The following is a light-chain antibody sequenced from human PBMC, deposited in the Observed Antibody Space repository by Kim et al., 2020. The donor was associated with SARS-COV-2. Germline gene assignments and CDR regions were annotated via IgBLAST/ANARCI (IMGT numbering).Light chain of an antibody. CDR2: ASD. CDR1: SSNLGAGYD. CDR3: QSFDSSLSAEV. V-gene: IGLV1-40*01. Sequence: QRVTISCTGSSSNLGAGYDVDWYQQLPGTPPKLVIFASDNRPSGIPDRFSGSKSGTSASLAITGLQAEDEADYYCQSFDSSLSAEVFGAGTKVTVL. J-gene: IGLJ1*01.